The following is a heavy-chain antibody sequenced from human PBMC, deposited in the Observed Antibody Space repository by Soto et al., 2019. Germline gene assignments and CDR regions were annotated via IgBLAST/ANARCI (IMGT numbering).Heavy chain of an antibody. V-gene: IGHV4-59*01. D-gene: IGHD3-3*01. CDR3: AHITIFGVVTLDY. J-gene: IGHJ4*02. Sequence: ETLSLTCTVSGGSISSYYWNWVRQPPGKGLEWIGYVYYSGIPNYNPSLKSRLTISVDTSKNQFSLKLSSVTAADTAVYYCAHITIFGVVTLDYWGQGTLVTVSS. CDR2: VYYSGIP. CDR1: GGSISSYY.